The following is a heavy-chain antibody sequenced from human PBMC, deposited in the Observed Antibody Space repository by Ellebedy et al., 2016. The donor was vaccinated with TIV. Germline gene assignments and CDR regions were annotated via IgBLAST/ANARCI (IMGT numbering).Heavy chain of an antibody. V-gene: IGHV5-51*01. CDR2: IYPGNSDT. J-gene: IGHJ3*01. CDR1: GYSFSTYW. D-gene: IGHD7-27*01. CDR3: ASRNWANAFDV. Sequence: GESLKISCMGSGYSFSTYWIAWVRQMPGKGLEWMGIIYPGNSDTKYSPSFQGQVTISADKSITTAYLQWSSLKASDTAMYYCASRNWANAFDVWGQGTMVTVS.